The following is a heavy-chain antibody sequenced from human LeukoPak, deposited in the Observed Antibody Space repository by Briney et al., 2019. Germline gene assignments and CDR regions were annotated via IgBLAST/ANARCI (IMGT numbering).Heavy chain of an antibody. CDR2: IIPIFGTA. D-gene: IGHD3-3*01. V-gene: IGHV1-69*05. CDR1: GGTFSSYA. Sequence: SVKVSCKASGGTFSSYAISWVRQAPGQGLEWMGGIIPIFGTANYAQKFQGRVTITTDESTSTAYMELRSLRSDDTAVYYCARDAEGQKQAIIQLDYWGQGTLVTVSP. J-gene: IGHJ4*02. CDR3: ARDAEGQKQAIIQLDY.